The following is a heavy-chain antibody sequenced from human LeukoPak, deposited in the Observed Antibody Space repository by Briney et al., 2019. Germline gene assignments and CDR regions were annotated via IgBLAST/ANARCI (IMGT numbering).Heavy chain of an antibody. D-gene: IGHD1-1*01. CDR2: INPNSGGT. J-gene: IGHJ3*02. V-gene: IGHV1-2*02. Sequence: ASVKVSCEASGYTFTGYYMHWVRQAPGQGLEWMGWINPNSGGTNYAQKFQGRVTMTRDTSISTAYMELSRLRSDDTAVYYCAPWRRIRRPGSWDSGDDAFDIWGQGTMVTVSS. CDR1: GYTFTGYY. CDR3: APWRRIRRPGSWDSGDDAFDI.